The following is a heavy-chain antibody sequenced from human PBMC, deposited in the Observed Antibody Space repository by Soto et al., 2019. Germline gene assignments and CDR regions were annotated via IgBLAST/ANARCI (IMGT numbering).Heavy chain of an antibody. J-gene: IGHJ4*02. V-gene: IGHV4-4*02. Sequence: SETLSLTCDVSSGSITTNHAWSWVRQPPGKGLEWIGEIYHSGSTTYTPSLKSRVTLSVDKAKNQFSLTLTSVTTADTAVYYCTRGGYWRFDYWGQGIQVTVSS. CDR3: TRGGYWRFDY. D-gene: IGHD1-26*01. CDR2: IYHSGST. CDR1: SGSITTNHA.